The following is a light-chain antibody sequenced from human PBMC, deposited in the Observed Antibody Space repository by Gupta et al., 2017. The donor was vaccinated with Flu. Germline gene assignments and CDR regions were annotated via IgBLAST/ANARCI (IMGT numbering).Light chain of an antibody. CDR1: NDEGRS. V-gene: IGLV3-21*02. Sequence: GGNNDEGRSVHWYWQQPGHAPLLVVLNDRVRHWGIPERFSGSDSKYAATLTISRLEARDEADYYYHLWDSGSDHVVFGGGTKLTVL. J-gene: IGLJ3*02. CDR3: HLWDSGSDHVV. CDR2: NDR.